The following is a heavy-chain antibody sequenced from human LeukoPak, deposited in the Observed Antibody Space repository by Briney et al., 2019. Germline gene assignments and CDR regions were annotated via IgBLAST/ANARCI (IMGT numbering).Heavy chain of an antibody. J-gene: IGHJ3*02. CDR1: GGSISSYY. V-gene: IGHV4-59*12. D-gene: IGHD4-17*01. Sequence: SETLSLTCTVSGGSISSYYWSWIRQPPGKGLEWIGYIYYSGSTNYNPSLKSRVTISVDTSKNQFSLKLSSVTAADTAVYYCARGSELSVTGAFDIWGQGTMVTVSS. CDR2: IYYSGST. CDR3: ARGSELSVTGAFDI.